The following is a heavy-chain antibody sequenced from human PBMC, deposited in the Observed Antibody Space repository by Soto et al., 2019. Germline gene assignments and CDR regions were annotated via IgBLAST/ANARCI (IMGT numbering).Heavy chain of an antibody. Sequence: QLQLQESGPGLVKPSETLSLICTVSGGSISSSRYYWGWIRQPPGKGLEWIGTIYYTGSTYFNPSLKSRVTVSADTSKNQFSLKLSSVTAADTAVYYCARQENVVALGHFAFDYWGQGTLVTVSS. J-gene: IGHJ4*02. CDR1: GGSISSSRYY. D-gene: IGHD2-15*01. CDR2: IYYTGST. CDR3: ARQENVVALGHFAFDY. V-gene: IGHV4-39*01.